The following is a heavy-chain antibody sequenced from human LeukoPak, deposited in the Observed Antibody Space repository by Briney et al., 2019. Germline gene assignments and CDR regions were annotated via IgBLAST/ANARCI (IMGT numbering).Heavy chain of an antibody. CDR1: GYTFTGYY. Sequence: ASVKVSCKASGYTFTGYYMHWVRQAPGQGLEWMGWINPNSGGTNYAQKFQGWVTMTRDTSISTAYVELRSLRSDDTAVYYCARDKAHYYDSSGPTFDYWGQGTLVTVSS. J-gene: IGHJ4*02. CDR2: INPNSGGT. V-gene: IGHV1-2*04. CDR3: ARDKAHYYDSSGPTFDY. D-gene: IGHD3-22*01.